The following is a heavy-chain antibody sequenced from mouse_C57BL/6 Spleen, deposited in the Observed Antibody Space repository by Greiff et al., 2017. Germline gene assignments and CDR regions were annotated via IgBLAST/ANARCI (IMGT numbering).Heavy chain of an antibody. J-gene: IGHJ4*01. V-gene: IGHV5-4*01. CDR3: AREDYYAMDY. CDR1: GFTFSSYA. Sequence: DVQLVESGGGLVKPGGSLKLSCAASGFTFSSYAMSWVRQTPEKRLEWVATISDGGSYTYYPDNVKGRFTISRDTAKNNLYLQMSHLKSEDTAMYYCAREDYYAMDYWGQGTSVTVAS. CDR2: ISDGGSYT.